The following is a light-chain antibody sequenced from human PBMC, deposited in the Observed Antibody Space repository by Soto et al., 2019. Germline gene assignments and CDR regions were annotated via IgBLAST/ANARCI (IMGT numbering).Light chain of an antibody. J-gene: IGKJ1*01. Sequence: DIQMTQSPSTLSGSVGDRVTITCRAGQTISSWLAWYQQKPGKAPKVLIYKASTLKSGVPSRFSGSGSGTEFTLTISSLQPDDFETYYCQHYNSYSEAFGQGTKVDIK. CDR1: QTISSW. CDR3: QHYNSYSEA. V-gene: IGKV1-5*03. CDR2: KAS.